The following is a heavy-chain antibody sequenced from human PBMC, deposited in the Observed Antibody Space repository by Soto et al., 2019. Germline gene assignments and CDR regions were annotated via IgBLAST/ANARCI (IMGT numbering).Heavy chain of an antibody. CDR3: ASLGVGDWANYYYYYGMDV. CDR1: GFTFTRYS. CDR2: ISSTTNYI. D-gene: IGHD2-21*02. J-gene: IGHJ6*02. V-gene: IGHV3-21*04. Sequence: GGSLRLSCAASGFTFTRYSMNWVRQAPGKGREWVSSISSTTNYIYYGDSMKGRFTISRDNAKNTLFLQMNSRRAEDTAVYYCASLGVGDWANYYYYYGMDVWGQGTTVTVSS.